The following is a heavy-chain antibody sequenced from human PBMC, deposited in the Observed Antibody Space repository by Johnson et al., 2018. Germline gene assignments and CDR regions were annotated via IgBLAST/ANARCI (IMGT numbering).Heavy chain of an antibody. CDR1: GFTVSSNE. J-gene: IGHJ1*01. D-gene: IGHD1-26*01. CDR3: AKGHRFGSYYPEYFQH. Sequence: VQLVESGGVLVQXGGSRRLSCAASGFTVSSNEMSWVRQAPGKGLEWVSSISGGSTYYADSRKGRFTISRDNSKNTLHLQMNSLRAEDTGVYYGAKGHRFGSYYPEYFQHWGQGTLVTVSS. V-gene: IGHV3-38-3*01. CDR2: ISGGST.